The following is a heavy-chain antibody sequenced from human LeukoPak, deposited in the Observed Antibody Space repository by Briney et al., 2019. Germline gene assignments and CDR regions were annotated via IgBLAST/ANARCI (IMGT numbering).Heavy chain of an antibody. J-gene: IGHJ4*02. CDR3: ARERTDYGSGSYYTDY. CDR1: GYSISSGYY. D-gene: IGHD3-10*01. Sequence: SETLSLTCAVSGYSISSGYYWGWIRQPPGKGLEWIGSIYHSGSTYYNPSLKSRVTISVDTSKNQFSLKLSSVTAADTAVYYCARERTDYGSGSYYTDYWGQGTLVTVSS. V-gene: IGHV4-38-2*02. CDR2: IYHSGST.